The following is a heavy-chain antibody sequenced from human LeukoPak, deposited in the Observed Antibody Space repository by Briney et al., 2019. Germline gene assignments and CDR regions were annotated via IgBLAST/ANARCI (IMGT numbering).Heavy chain of an antibody. D-gene: IGHD2-15*01. V-gene: IGHV1-69*05. CDR1: GGTFSSYA. Sequence: GASVKVSCKASGGTFSSYAISWVRQAPGQGLEWMGGIIPIFGTANYAQKFQGRVTITTDESTSTAYMELSSLRSEDTALYFCAKNGQRGKYQLLPDYWGQGALVTVSS. CDR2: IIPIFGTA. J-gene: IGHJ4*02. CDR3: AKNGQRGKYQLLPDY.